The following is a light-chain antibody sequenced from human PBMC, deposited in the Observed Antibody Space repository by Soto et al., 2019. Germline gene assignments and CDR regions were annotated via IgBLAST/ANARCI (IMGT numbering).Light chain of an antibody. Sequence: EILLTQSPGTLSLSPGEIATLSCRASQSVSSYLAWYQQKPGQAPRLLIYDASNRATGIPARFSGSGSGTDFTLTISSLEPEDFAVYYCQQRSNWPPTFGQGTKVDIK. CDR3: QQRSNWPPT. J-gene: IGKJ1*01. V-gene: IGKV3-11*01. CDR1: QSVSSY. CDR2: DAS.